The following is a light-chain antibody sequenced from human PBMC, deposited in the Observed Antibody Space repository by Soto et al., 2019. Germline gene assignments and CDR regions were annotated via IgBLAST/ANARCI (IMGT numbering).Light chain of an antibody. Sequence: DIQMTQSPSSLSASVGDIVTINFRASQGISNYLAWYQQKPGKVPKLLIYAASTLQSGVPSRFSGSRSGPDFTLTISSLQPEDFATYYCQQSYSSPPTFGQGTKVDIK. CDR2: AAS. V-gene: IGKV1-27*01. J-gene: IGKJ1*01. CDR1: QGISNY. CDR3: QQSYSSPPT.